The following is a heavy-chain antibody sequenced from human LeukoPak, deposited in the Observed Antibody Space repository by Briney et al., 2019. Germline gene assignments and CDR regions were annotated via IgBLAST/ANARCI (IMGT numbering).Heavy chain of an antibody. CDR3: AREKASYYDFWSGYYNYYYYYMDV. CDR1: GYTFTSYG. J-gene: IGHJ6*03. V-gene: IGHV1-18*01. D-gene: IGHD3-3*01. CDR2: ISAYNGNT. Sequence: ASVKVSCKASGYTFTSYGISRVRQAPGQGLEWMGWISAYNGNTNYAQKLQGRVTMTTDTSTSTAYMEVRSLRSDDTAVYYCAREKASYYDFWSGYYNYYYYYMDVWGKGTTVTVYS.